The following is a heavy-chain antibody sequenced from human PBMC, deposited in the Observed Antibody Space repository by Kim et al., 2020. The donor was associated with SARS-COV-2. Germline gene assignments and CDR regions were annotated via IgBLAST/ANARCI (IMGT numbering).Heavy chain of an antibody. CDR3: ARRGGTSWSFDP. Sequence: GGSLRLSCAVSGFTVSNNYMSWVRQAPGKGLEWVSVIYSGGSTYYADSVKGRFTISRDNSKNMLFLQMNSLRVDDTAVYYCARRGGTSWSFDPWGQGTLVTVSS. J-gene: IGHJ5*02. CDR2: IYSGGST. CDR1: GFTVSNNY. V-gene: IGHV3-53*01. D-gene: IGHD6-13*01.